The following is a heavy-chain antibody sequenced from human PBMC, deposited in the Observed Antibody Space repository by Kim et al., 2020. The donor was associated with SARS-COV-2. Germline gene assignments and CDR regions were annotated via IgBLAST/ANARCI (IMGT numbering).Heavy chain of an antibody. CDR3: AAQLGYCSGASCSDY. V-gene: IGHV3-7*01. Sequence: VDSVKGRFTISRDNAKNLLYLQMNSLGAEDTAAYYCAAQLGYCSGASCSDYWGQGTLVTVSS. J-gene: IGHJ4*02. D-gene: IGHD2-15*01.